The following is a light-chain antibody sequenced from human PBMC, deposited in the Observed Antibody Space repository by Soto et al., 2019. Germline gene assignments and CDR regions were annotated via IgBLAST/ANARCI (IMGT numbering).Light chain of an antibody. CDR1: QNVISN. CDR2: GAS. V-gene: IGKV3-15*01. J-gene: IGKJ5*01. CDR3: QQYSDLPMT. Sequence: EIVMTQSPATLSVSPGERVTLSCRASQNVISNLAWYQQKPGQAPRLLIYGASTRATGIPARFSGSASGTDFTLTISRLEPEDFAVYFCQQYSDLPMTFGQGTRLEIK.